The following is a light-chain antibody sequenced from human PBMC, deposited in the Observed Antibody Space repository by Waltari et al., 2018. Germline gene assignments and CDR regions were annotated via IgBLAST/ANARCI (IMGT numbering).Light chain of an antibody. Sequence: DIQMTQSPSSLSAYVGDRVTITCRASQSISSYLNWYQQKQGKAPKLLIYAASSLQSGVPSRFSGSGSGTDFTLTISSLQPEDFATYYCQQSYSTPRTFGQGTKVEIK. V-gene: IGKV1-39*01. CDR3: QQSYSTPRT. J-gene: IGKJ1*01. CDR2: AAS. CDR1: QSISSY.